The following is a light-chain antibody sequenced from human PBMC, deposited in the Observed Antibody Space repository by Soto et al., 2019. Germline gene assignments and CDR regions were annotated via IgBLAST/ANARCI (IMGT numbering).Light chain of an antibody. J-gene: IGKJ2*01. CDR3: EQYNNWPYN. CDR1: QSVSSN. Sequence: EIVMTQSPATLSVSPGERATLSCRASQSVSSNLAWYQQKPGQAPRLLIYGAFTRATGIPARFSGSGSGTEFTLSISSLLSEDFAVYYCEQYNNWPYNFGQGTKLEIK. CDR2: GAF. V-gene: IGKV3-15*01.